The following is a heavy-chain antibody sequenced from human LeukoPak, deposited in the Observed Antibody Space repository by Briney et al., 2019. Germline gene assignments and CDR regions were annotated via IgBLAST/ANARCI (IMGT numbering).Heavy chain of an antibody. J-gene: IGHJ4*01. D-gene: IGHD3-22*01. V-gene: IGHV3-23*01. Sequence: GGSLRLSCVVSRFTFSNYGMSWVRQAPGKGLEWVSAISGSGGSTYYADSVKGRFTISRDNSKNTLYLQMNSLRAEDTALYYCAKSSYYDTSGYYREYYFDYWGHGALFTVSS. CDR1: RFTFSNYG. CDR3: AKSSYYDTSGYYREYYFDY. CDR2: ISGSGGST.